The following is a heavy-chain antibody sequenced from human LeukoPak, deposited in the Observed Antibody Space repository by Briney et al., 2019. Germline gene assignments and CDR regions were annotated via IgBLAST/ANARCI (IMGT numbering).Heavy chain of an antibody. D-gene: IGHD3-3*01. CDR3: AKTSGLYDLGP. V-gene: IGHV3-23*01. Sequence: GGSLRLSCAASGFTFSSYAMSWVRQAPGKGLEWVSAISGSGGSTYYADSVKGRFTISRDNSRNTLYLQMNSLRAEDTAVYYCAKTSGLYDLGPWGQGTLVTVSS. J-gene: IGHJ5*02. CDR1: GFTFSSYA. CDR2: ISGSGGST.